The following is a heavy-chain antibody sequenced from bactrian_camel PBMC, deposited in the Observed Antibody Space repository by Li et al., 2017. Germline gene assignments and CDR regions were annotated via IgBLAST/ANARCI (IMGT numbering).Heavy chain of an antibody. Sequence: DVQLVESGGGLVQPGGSLRLSCAASGFTVSSKNMAWVRHIPGKEREGVAGIDSDGTTNYADSVKGRFTISQDNAKNTLYLQMSSLKSEDTAKYYCVAAVVGSTLGTFDYWGQGTQVTVS. J-gene: IGHJ4*01. CDR1: GFTVSSKN. D-gene: IGHD2*01. V-gene: IGHV3S67*01. CDR3: VAAVVGSTLGTFDY. CDR2: IDSDGTT.